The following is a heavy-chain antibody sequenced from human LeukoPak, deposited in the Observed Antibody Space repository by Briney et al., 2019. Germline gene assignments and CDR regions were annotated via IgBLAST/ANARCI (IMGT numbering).Heavy chain of an antibody. CDR2: INPNSGGT. D-gene: IGHD6-19*01. CDR1: GYTFTSYY. Sequence: GASVKVSCKASGYTFTSYYMHWVRQAPGQGLEWMGWINPNSGGTNYAQKFQGRVTMTRDTSISTAYMELSRLRSDDTAVYYCARGGWTPLSDYYYYMDVWGKGTTVTVSS. J-gene: IGHJ6*03. V-gene: IGHV1-2*02. CDR3: ARGGWTPLSDYYYYMDV.